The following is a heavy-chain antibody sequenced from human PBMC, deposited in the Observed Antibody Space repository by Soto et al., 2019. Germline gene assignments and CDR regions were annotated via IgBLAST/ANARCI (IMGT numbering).Heavy chain of an antibody. CDR1: GYTCTNYG. CDR3: ARERQCEPLIY. J-gene: IGHJ4*02. CDR2: VSGYNRNT. D-gene: IGHD6-19*01. V-gene: IGHV1-18*01. Sequence: QVQLVQSGVEVKMPGASVKLACKASGYTCTNYGLTWVRQVPGQVLEWIGWVSGYNRNTNYAQKFEDRVIMTTDTSTSTAFMELRSLRPEDTGIYVCARERQCEPLIYWGQGTLLTVS.